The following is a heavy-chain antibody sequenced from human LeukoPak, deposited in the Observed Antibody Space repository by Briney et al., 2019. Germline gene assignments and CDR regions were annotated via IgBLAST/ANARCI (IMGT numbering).Heavy chain of an antibody. CDR3: ARQEYCSGGSCYTWFDP. Sequence: GESLKISCKGSGYSINNYWIGWVRQMPGKGLEWMGIIYPADSDIRYSPSFQGRVTISADKSISTAYLQWSSLKASDTAMYYCARQEYCSGGSCYTWFDPWGQGTLVTVSS. D-gene: IGHD2-15*01. V-gene: IGHV5-51*01. CDR2: IYPADSDI. CDR1: GYSINNYW. J-gene: IGHJ5*02.